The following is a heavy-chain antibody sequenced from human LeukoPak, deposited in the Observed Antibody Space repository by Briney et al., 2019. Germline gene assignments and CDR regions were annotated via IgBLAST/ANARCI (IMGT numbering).Heavy chain of an antibody. CDR3: ARVWVDSGSYYDDRGAFDY. D-gene: IGHD1-26*01. J-gene: IGHJ4*02. Sequence: PSETLSLTCTVSGDSISTSNSYWGWIRQPPGKGLEWIGSIYYSGNTYYNASRKSRVTISVDTSKNQFSLKLTSVTAADTAVYYCARVWVDSGSYYDDRGAFDYWGQGTLVTVSS. V-gene: IGHV4-39*01. CDR1: GDSISTSNSY. CDR2: IYYSGNT.